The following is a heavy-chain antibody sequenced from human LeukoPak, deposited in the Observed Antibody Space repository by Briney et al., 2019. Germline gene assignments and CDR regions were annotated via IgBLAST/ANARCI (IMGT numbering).Heavy chain of an antibody. J-gene: IGHJ4*02. Sequence: PSETLSLTCTVSGGSISSGGYYWSWIRQHAGKGLEWIGYIYYSGSTYYNPSLKSRVTISVDTSKNQFSLKLSSVTAADTAVYYCARYPTVTPGYFDYWGQGTLVTVSS. D-gene: IGHD4-17*01. CDR3: ARYPTVTPGYFDY. CDR2: IYYSGST. CDR1: GGSISSGGYY. V-gene: IGHV4-31*03.